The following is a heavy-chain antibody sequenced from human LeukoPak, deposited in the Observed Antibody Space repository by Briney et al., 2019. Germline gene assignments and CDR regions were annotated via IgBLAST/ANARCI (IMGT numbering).Heavy chain of an antibody. V-gene: IGHV4-39*01. CDR2: IYYSGST. D-gene: IGHD6-13*01. J-gene: IGHJ5*02. Sequence: PSETLSLTRTVSGGSISSSSYYWGWIRQPPGKGLEWIGSIYYSGSTYYNPSLKSRVTISVDTSKNQFSLKLSSVTAADTAVYYCAREADQRPAIAAAGGANWFDPWGQGTLVTVSS. CDR3: AREADQRPAIAAAGGANWFDP. CDR1: GGSISSSSYY.